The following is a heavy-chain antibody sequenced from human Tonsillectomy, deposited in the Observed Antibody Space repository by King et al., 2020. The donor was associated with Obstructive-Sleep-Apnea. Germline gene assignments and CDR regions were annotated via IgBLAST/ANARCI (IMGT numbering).Heavy chain of an antibody. CDR1: GDSVSTNSAA. CDR2: TYYRSKWFN. CDR3: ARDRDCSSTSCYDYYYYGMDV. Sequence: VQLQQSGPGLVKPSQTLSLTCAISGDSVSTNSAAWNWIRQSPSRGLEWLGRTYYRSKWFNDYALSVKSRITINSDTSKNQFSLHLNSVTPGDTAVYYCARDRDCSSTSCYDYYYYGMDVWGQGTTVTVSS. J-gene: IGHJ6*02. D-gene: IGHD2-2*01. V-gene: IGHV6-1*01.